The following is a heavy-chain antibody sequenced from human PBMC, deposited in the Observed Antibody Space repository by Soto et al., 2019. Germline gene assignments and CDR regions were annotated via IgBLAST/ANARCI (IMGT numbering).Heavy chain of an antibody. D-gene: IGHD1-26*01. CDR3: AHRKGGTFDY. J-gene: IGHJ4*02. CDR2: IYLNDEI. Sequence: QITLKESGPTLVKPTQTLTLTCTFSGFSLTTSAEAVCWIHQPPGKALEWLALIYLNDEIHYSPSLKSRLTITKDTSTNQVVLTMTNMDPVDTATYYCAHRKGGTFDYWGQGTLVSVSS. V-gene: IGHV2-5*01. CDR1: GFSLTTSAEA.